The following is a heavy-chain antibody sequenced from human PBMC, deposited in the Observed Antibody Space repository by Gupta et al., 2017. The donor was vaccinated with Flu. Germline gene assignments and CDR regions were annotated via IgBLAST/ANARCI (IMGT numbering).Heavy chain of an antibody. D-gene: IGHD3-10*02. CDR3: ARPGPGCSGGGCLSTALDYGMDV. V-gene: IGHV1-2*02. Sequence: VHLVQSGAELKKSGASVRISCNTSGVRFTGYYVHWVRQAPGQGLDWMGWINPDSGGTKYAPKFQDRVSFTRDTSVGSVYMELNGLRSDDTAVYYCARPGPGCSGGGCLSTALDYGMDVWGQGTTVTVSS. J-gene: IGHJ6*02. CDR1: GVRFTGYY. CDR2: INPDSGGT.